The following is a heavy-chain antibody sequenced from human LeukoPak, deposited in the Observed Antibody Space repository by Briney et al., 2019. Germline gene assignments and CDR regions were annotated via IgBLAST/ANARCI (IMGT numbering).Heavy chain of an antibody. V-gene: IGHV3-21*01. CDR1: GFTFSSYS. Sequence: PGGSLGLSCAASGFTFSSYSMNWVRQAPGKGLEWVSSISSSSSYIYYADSVKGRFTISRDNAKKSLYLQMNSLRAEDTAVYYCARATTYDILTGFSDYWGQGTLVTVSS. D-gene: IGHD3-9*01. CDR2: ISSSSSYI. CDR3: ARATTYDILTGFSDY. J-gene: IGHJ4*02.